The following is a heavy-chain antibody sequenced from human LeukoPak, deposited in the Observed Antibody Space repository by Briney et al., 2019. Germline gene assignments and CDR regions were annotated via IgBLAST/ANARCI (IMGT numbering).Heavy chain of an antibody. Sequence: ASVKVSCKASGYTFTSYYMRWVRQAPGQGLEWMGIINPSGGSTSYAQKFQGRVTMTRDTSISTAYMELSRLRSDDTAVYYCARVRRIVGATSFDYWGQGTLVTVSS. CDR1: GYTFTSYY. D-gene: IGHD1-26*01. CDR3: ARVRRIVGATSFDY. CDR2: INPSGGST. V-gene: IGHV1-46*01. J-gene: IGHJ4*02.